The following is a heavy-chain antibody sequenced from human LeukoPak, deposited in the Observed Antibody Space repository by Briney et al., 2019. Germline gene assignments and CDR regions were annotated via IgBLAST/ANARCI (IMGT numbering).Heavy chain of an antibody. V-gene: IGHV4-31*03. Sequence: SETLSLTCTVSGSSISSGGYYWSWIRQHPGKGLEWIGYIYYSGSTYYNPSLKSRVTISVDTSKNQFSLKLSSVTAADTAVYYCARGYGDRWYFDYWGQGTLVTVSS. CDR1: GSSISSGGYY. D-gene: IGHD4-17*01. CDR3: ARGYGDRWYFDY. CDR2: IYYSGST. J-gene: IGHJ4*02.